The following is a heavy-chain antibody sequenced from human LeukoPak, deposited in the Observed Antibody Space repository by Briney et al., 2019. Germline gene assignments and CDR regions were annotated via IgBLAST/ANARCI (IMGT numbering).Heavy chain of an antibody. J-gene: IGHJ4*02. CDR2: INPNSGGT. CDR1: VYTFTVYY. Sequence: ASVNVSFKSSVYTFTVYYMHWVRQAPGQGLEWMGWINPNSGGTNYAQKFQGRVTMTRDTSVSTAYMELSRLRSDDTAVYYCARVYTSVVDYWGQGTLVTVSS. V-gene: IGHV1-2*02. D-gene: IGHD2-2*02. CDR3: ARVYTSVVDY.